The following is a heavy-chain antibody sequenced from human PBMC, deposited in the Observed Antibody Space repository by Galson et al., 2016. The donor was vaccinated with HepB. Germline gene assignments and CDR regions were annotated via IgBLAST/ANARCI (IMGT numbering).Heavy chain of an antibody. Sequence: SLRLSCAASGFTVSSNYMSWVRQAPGKGLEWVSLTYSGGSTYYADSVKGRFTISRDNSKNTVYLQMNTLRAEDTAVYYCARRWKEMATITDAFDIWGQGTMVTVSS. CDR1: GFTVSSNY. D-gene: IGHD5-24*01. J-gene: IGHJ3*02. CDR3: ARRWKEMATITDAFDI. V-gene: IGHV3-53*01. CDR2: TYSGGST.